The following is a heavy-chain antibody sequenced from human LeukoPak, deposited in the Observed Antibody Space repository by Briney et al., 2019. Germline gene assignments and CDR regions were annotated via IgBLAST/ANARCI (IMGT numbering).Heavy chain of an antibody. CDR3: AKGPLRGTAAAIDY. Sequence: QPGGSLRLSCEGSAFIFSGHWMNWVRQTPGKGLEWVSAISGSGGSTYYADSVKGRFTISRDISTDTLWLQMDSLRTEDTAVYYCAKGPLRGTAAAIDYWGQGTLVTVSS. CDR1: AFIFSGHW. D-gene: IGHD2-2*01. J-gene: IGHJ4*02. CDR2: ISGSGGST. V-gene: IGHV3-23*01.